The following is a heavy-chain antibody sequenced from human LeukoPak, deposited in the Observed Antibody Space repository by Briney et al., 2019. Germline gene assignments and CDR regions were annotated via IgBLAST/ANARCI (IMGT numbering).Heavy chain of an antibody. D-gene: IGHD6-19*01. J-gene: IGHJ1*01. CDR3: ARDSGYSSGWLPEYFQH. V-gene: IGHV3-48*04. Sequence: GGSLRLSCAASGFTFSSYSMNWVRQAPGKGLEWVSYISSSSSTIYYADSVKGRFTISRDNAKNSLYLQMNSLRAEDTAVYYCARDSGYSSGWLPEYFQHWGQGTLVTVSS. CDR2: ISSSSSTI. CDR1: GFTFSSYS.